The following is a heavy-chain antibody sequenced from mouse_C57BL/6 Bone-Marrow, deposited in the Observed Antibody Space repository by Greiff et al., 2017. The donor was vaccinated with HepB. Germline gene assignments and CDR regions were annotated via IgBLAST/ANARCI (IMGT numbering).Heavy chain of an antibody. V-gene: IGHV1-19*01. CDR3: ARWRRSSYVDYAMDY. Sequence: VQLQQSGPVLVKPGASVKMSCKASGYTFTDYYMNWVKQSHGKSLEWIGVINPYNGGTSYNKKFKGKATLTVDKSSSTAYMELNSLTSEDSAVYYCARWRRSSYVDYAMDYWGQGTSVTVSS. D-gene: IGHD1-1*01. CDR2: INPYNGGT. CDR1: GYTFTDYY. J-gene: IGHJ4*01.